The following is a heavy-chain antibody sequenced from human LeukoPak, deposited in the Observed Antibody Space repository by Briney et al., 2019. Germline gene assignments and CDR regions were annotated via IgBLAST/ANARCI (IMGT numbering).Heavy chain of an antibody. Sequence: GGSLRLSCAASGFTFSSYWMTWVRQAPGKGLEWVANIKQDGTEKNYVDSVRGRFTISRDNAKNSLYLQMNNLRAEDTAVYYCAKDGPGYSYGYWGQGTLVTVSS. CDR1: GFTFSSYW. D-gene: IGHD5-18*01. V-gene: IGHV3-7*01. CDR2: IKQDGTEK. J-gene: IGHJ4*02. CDR3: AKDGPGYSYGY.